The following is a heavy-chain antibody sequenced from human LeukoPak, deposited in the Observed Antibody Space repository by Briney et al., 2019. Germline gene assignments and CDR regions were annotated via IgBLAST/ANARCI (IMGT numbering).Heavy chain of an antibody. Sequence: PGGSLRLSCAASGFTVSSNYMSWVRQAPGKGLEWVANIKQDGGEKYYVDSVKGRFTISRDNAKNLLYLQMNSLRVEDTAVYYCARDGRPLDYWGQGTLVTVSS. V-gene: IGHV3-7*03. CDR3: ARDGRPLDY. J-gene: IGHJ4*02. CDR2: IKQDGGEK. CDR1: GFTVSSNY.